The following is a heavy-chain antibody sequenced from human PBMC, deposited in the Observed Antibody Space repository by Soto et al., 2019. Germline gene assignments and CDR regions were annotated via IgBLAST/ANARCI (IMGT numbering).Heavy chain of an antibody. CDR2: ISSGSTTI. J-gene: IGHJ4*02. Sequence: PGGSLRLSCVASGFTFSSYSLNWVRQAPGKGLEWVSYISSGSTTIYYADSVKGRFTISRDNAKHSLFLQMNSLRDEDSAVYYCGRDSSHDGDVEYWGLGTLVTVSS. D-gene: IGHD4-17*01. V-gene: IGHV3-48*02. CDR1: GFTFSSYS. CDR3: GRDSSHDGDVEY.